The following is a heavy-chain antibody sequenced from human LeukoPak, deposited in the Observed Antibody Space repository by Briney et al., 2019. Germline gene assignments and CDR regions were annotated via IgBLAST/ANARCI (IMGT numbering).Heavy chain of an antibody. J-gene: IGHJ6*02. Sequence: GGSLRLSCAASGFTFSSYGMHWVRQAPGKGLEWVAVISYDGSNKYYADSVKGRFTISRDNSKNTLYLQMNSLRAEDTAVYYCARDDRVAAAGYYYYYGMDVWGQGTTVTVSS. CDR3: ARDDRVAAAGYYYYYGMDV. CDR1: GFTFSSYG. CDR2: ISYDGSNK. D-gene: IGHD6-13*01. V-gene: IGHV3-30*03.